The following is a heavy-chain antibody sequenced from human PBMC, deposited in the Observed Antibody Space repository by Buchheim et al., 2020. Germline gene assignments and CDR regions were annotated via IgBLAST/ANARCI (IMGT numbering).Heavy chain of an antibody. CDR2: IYYTGST. V-gene: IGHV4-31*03. D-gene: IGHD3-22*01. CDR3: ARGYYDGSGYPAFDI. J-gene: IGHJ3*02. Sequence: QVQLQESGPGLVNPSQTLSLTCPVSGCSIPSGGYYWSWIRQHPGKGLEWIWHIYYTGSTHYNPSLKRRDSLSLDIFQNQFSLKLSSVTAADTAVYYCARGYYDGSGYPAFDIWGQGT. CDR1: GCSIPSGGYY.